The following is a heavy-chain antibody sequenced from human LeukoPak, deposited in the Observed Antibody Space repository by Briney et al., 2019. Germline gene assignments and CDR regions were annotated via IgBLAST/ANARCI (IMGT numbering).Heavy chain of an antibody. CDR3: ARPLRYSSSPVDY. Sequence: PGGSLRLSCAASGFTFSSYAMHWVRQAPGKGLEWVAVISYDGSNKYYADSVKGRFTISRDNAKKSLYLQMNSLRAEDTAVYYCARPLRYSSSPVDYWGQGTLVTVSS. D-gene: IGHD6-13*01. CDR1: GFTFSSYA. J-gene: IGHJ4*02. CDR2: ISYDGSNK. V-gene: IGHV3-30*04.